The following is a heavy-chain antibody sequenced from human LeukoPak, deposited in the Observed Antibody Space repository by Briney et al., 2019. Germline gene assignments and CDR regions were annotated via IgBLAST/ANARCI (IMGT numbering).Heavy chain of an antibody. CDR2: IYYSGST. V-gene: IGHV4-59*01. D-gene: IGHD6-19*01. J-gene: IGHJ3*01. CDR3: ARGLAGYSGGDDAFDA. Sequence: SETLSLTCTVSGGSISSYYWSWIRQPPGKGLEWIGYIYYSGSTNYNPSLKSRVTISVDTSKNQFSLKLSSVTAADTAVYYCARGLAGYSGGDDAFDAWGQGTMVTVSS. CDR1: GGSISSYY.